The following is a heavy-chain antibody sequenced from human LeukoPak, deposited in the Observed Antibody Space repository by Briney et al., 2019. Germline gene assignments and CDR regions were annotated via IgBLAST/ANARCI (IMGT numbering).Heavy chain of an antibody. CDR2: INHSGST. D-gene: IGHD3-3*01. CDR3: ARGWSRAFFDY. J-gene: IGHJ4*02. Sequence: SETLSLTCAVYGGSFSGYYWSWIRQPPGKGLDWIGEINHSGSTNYNPSLKSRVTISVDTSKNQFSLRLSSVTAADTAVYYCARGWSRAFFDYWGQGTLVTVSS. CDR1: GGSFSGYY. V-gene: IGHV4-34*01.